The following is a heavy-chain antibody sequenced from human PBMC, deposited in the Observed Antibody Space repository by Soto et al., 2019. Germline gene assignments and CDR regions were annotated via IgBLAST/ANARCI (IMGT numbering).Heavy chain of an antibody. Sequence: PSETLSLTCTVSGGSISSYYWTWIRQPPGKGLEWIGYVHNSGSTNYNPSLKSRVTISVDTSKNQFSLKLSSVTAADTAVYYCARRYHYYYGMDVWGQGTTVTVSS. CDR3: ARRYHYYYGMDV. J-gene: IGHJ6*02. CDR2: VHNSGST. V-gene: IGHV4-59*08. CDR1: GGSISSYY.